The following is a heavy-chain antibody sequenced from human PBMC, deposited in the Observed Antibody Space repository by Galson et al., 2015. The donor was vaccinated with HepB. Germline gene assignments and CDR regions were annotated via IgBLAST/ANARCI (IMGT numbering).Heavy chain of an antibody. CDR3: ARDPTVTKFDY. Sequence: ASGFSFSSHWMSWVRQAPGKGLEWVANIKGDGSEMYYVDSVKGRFIISRDNAKNSLFLQMNSLRAEDTAVYYCARDPTVTKFDYWGQGTLVTVSS. J-gene: IGHJ4*02. V-gene: IGHV3-7*01. CDR1: GFSFSSHW. CDR2: IKGDGSEM. D-gene: IGHD4-17*01.